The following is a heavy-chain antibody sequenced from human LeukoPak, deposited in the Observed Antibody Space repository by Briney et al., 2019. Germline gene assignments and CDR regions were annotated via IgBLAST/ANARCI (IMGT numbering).Heavy chain of an antibody. CDR3: ARNLYYYDSSGYYYY. CDR1: GFTFNNHW. Sequence: GGSLRLSCVSGFTFNNHWMSWVRQAPGKGPEWVATIKTDGSEKYYVDSVEGRFTISRDNAKNTMFLQMNSLRAEDTAVYYCARNLYYYDSSGYYYYWGQGTLVTISS. V-gene: IGHV3-7*01. CDR2: IKTDGSEK. D-gene: IGHD3-22*01. J-gene: IGHJ4*02.